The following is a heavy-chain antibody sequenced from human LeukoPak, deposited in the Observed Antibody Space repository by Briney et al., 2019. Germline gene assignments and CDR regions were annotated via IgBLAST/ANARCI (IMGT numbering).Heavy chain of an antibody. J-gene: IGHJ5*02. Sequence: SGTLSLTCAVYGGPFRGFFWSWIRQAPGKGLEWIGEVSHSGSSNYNPSLKSRINISLDTSKSQFSLRLTSVTAADTAVYYCARGIFYGGRNQYIWLDLWGQGTLVTVSS. V-gene: IGHV4-34*01. CDR1: GGPFRGFF. CDR2: VSHSGSS. D-gene: IGHD4-23*01. CDR3: ARGIFYGGRNQYIWLDL.